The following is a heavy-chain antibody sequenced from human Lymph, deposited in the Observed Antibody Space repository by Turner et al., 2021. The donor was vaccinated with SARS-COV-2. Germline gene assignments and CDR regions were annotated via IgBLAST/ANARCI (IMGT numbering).Heavy chain of an antibody. CDR3: ARDFREGAFDI. CDR1: VFTVSSNY. V-gene: IGHV3-53*01. Sequence: EVQVVESGGGLIQPGGSLRLSCAASVFTVSSNYMSWVRQAPGKGLEWVSVIYSGGSTYYADSVKGRFTISRDNSKNTLYLQMNSLRAEDTAVYYCARDFREGAFDIWGQGTMVTISS. CDR2: IYSGGST. D-gene: IGHD3-10*01. J-gene: IGHJ3*02.